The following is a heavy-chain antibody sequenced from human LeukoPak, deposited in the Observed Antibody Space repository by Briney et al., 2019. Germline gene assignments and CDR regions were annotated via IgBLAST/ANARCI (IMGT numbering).Heavy chain of an antibody. CDR1: GYTFTSYG. D-gene: IGHD3-3*01. CDR3: ARVKSRILEWLSLQYYYGMDV. V-gene: IGHV1-2*02. Sequence: ASVKVSCKASGYTFTSYGISWVRQAPGQGLEWMGWINPNSGGTNYAQKFQGRVTMTRDTSTSTAYMELSRLRSDDTAVYYCARVKSRILEWLSLQYYYGMDVWGQGTTVTVSS. J-gene: IGHJ6*02. CDR2: INPNSGGT.